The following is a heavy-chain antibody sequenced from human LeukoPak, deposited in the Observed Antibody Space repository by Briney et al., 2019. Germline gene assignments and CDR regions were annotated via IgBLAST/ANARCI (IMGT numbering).Heavy chain of an antibody. Sequence: SETLSLTCTVSGGSISSYYWSWIRQPPGKGLEWIGYIYYSGSTNYNPSLKSRVTISVDTSKNQFSLKLSSVTAADTAVYYCARGWEYYYDSSGYYSVDAFDIWGQGTMVTVSS. D-gene: IGHD3-22*01. CDR2: IYYSGST. CDR1: GGSISSYY. V-gene: IGHV4-59*01. CDR3: ARGWEYYYDSSGYYSVDAFDI. J-gene: IGHJ3*02.